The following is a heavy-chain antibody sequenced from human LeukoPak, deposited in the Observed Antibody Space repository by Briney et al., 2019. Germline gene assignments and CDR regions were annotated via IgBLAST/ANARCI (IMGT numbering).Heavy chain of an antibody. D-gene: IGHD2-2*01. Sequence: GGSLRLFCAASGFTFSSYAMHWVRQAPGKVLEWVAVISYDGSNKYYADSVKGRFTISRDNSKNTLYMQMNSLRAEDTAVYYCAREDIVVVPAAIERLIDYWGQGTLVTVSS. CDR2: ISYDGSNK. CDR3: AREDIVVVPAAIERLIDY. V-gene: IGHV3-30-3*01. J-gene: IGHJ4*01. CDR1: GFTFSSYA.